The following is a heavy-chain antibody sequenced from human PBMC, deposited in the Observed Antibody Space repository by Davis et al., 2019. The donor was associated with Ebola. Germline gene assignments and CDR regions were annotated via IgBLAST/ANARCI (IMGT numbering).Heavy chain of an antibody. CDR1: GGSISSYYY. V-gene: IGHV4-59*01. CDR2: IYYSGTS. Sequence: PSETLSLTCTVSGGSISSYYYWSWIRQPPGKGLEWIGFIYYSGTSNYNPSLKSRVTMSVDTSKSQFSLKLSSVTTADTAVYYCARVEGSLWPHFFFDFWGQGTLVTVSS. D-gene: IGHD3-3*02. J-gene: IGHJ4*02. CDR3: ARVEGSLWPHFFFDF.